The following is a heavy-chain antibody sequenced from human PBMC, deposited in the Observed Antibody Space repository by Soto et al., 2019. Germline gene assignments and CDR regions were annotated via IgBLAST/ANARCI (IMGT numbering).Heavy chain of an antibody. CDR3: AKGRLKSGGAFDI. CDR1: GFTFSIYA. CDR2: ITGGGDST. J-gene: IGHJ3*02. V-gene: IGHV3-23*01. Sequence: GGSLRLSCAASGFTFSIYAMSWVRQAPGKGLEWVSGITGGGDSTFYADSVKGRFTISRDNSKNTVSLQMKSLRADDTALYYCAKGRLKSGGAFDIWGQGTLVTVSS. D-gene: IGHD3-10*01.